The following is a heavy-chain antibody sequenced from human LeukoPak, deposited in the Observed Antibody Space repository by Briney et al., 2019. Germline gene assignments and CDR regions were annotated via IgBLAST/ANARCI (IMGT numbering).Heavy chain of an antibody. CDR2: ISSSSSYI. D-gene: IGHD3-3*01. Sequence: GGSLRLSCAASGFTFSSDSMNWVRQAPGKGLEWVSSISSSSSYIYYADSVKGRFTISRDNAKNSLYLQMNSLRAEDTAVYYCARDITISGSSPNWFDPWGQGTLVTVSS. CDR3: ARDITISGSSPNWFDP. V-gene: IGHV3-21*01. J-gene: IGHJ5*02. CDR1: GFTFSSDS.